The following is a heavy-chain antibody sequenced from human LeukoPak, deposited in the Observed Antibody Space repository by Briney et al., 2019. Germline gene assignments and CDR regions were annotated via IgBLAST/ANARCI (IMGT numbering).Heavy chain of an antibody. CDR3: ARETIQIAAVLDY. J-gene: IGHJ4*02. CDR2: IYNSGST. V-gene: IGHV4-4*07. Sequence: SETLSLTCTVSGGSISSHYWSWIRQAAGKGLEWIGRIYNSGSTNYNPSLKSRVTMSVDTSKNQFSLKLSSVTAADTAVYYCARETIQIAAVLDYWGQGTLVTVSS. CDR1: GGSISSHY. D-gene: IGHD6-13*01.